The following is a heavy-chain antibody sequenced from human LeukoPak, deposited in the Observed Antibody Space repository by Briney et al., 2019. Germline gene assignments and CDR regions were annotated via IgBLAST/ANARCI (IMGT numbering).Heavy chain of an antibody. J-gene: IGHJ6*02. CDR3: AGAGRAYYYYGMDV. V-gene: IGHV4-59*01. Sequence: KPSETLSLTCTVSGGSISSYYWSWIRQPPGKGLEWIGYINYSGSTNYNPSLKSRVTISVDTSKNQFSLKLSSVTAAETAVYYCAGAGRAYYYYGMDVWGQGTTVTVSS. D-gene: IGHD3-16*01. CDR2: INYSGST. CDR1: GGSISSYY.